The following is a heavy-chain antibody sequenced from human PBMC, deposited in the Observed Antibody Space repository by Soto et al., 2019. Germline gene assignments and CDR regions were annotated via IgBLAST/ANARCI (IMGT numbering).Heavy chain of an antibody. V-gene: IGHV1-2*02. CDR2: INPNSGGT. J-gene: IGHJ6*02. D-gene: IGHD2-2*01. CDR3: ASHGGTSCLDCTRYGMDV. Sequence: ASVKVSCKASGYTFTGYYMHWVRQAPGQGLEWMGWINPNSGGTNYAQKFQGRVTMTRDTSISTAYMELSRLRSDDTAVYYCASHGGTSCLDCTRYGMDVWGQGTTVTVSS. CDR1: GYTFTGYY.